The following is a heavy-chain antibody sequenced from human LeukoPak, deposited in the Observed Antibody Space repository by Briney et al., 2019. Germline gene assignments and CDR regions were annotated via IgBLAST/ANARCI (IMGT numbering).Heavy chain of an antibody. Sequence: ASAKVSCKASGYTFTGYYMHWVRQAPGQGLEWMGWINPNSGGTNYAQKFQGRVTMTRDTSISTAYMELSRLRSDDTAVYYCAWYYYDSSGYDAFDIWGQGTMVTVSS. J-gene: IGHJ3*02. V-gene: IGHV1-2*02. CDR2: INPNSGGT. CDR3: AWYYYDSSGYDAFDI. D-gene: IGHD3-22*01. CDR1: GYTFTGYY.